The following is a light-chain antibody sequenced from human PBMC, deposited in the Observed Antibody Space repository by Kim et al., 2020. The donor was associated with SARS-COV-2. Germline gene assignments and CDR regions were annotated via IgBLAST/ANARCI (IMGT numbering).Light chain of an antibody. J-gene: IGLJ3*02. CDR3: SAWDSSLSAQV. V-gene: IGLV10-54*01. Sequence: QAGLTQPPSVSKGLRQTATLTCTGNSNNVGNQGAAWLQQHQGHPPKLLSYRNNNRPSGISERLSASRSGNTASLTITGLQPEDEADYYCSAWDSSLSAQVFCGGTKLTVL. CDR1: SNNVGNQG. CDR2: RNN.